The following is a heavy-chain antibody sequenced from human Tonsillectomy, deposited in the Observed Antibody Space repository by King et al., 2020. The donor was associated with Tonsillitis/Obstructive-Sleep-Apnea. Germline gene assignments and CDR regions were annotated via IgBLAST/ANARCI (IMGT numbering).Heavy chain of an antibody. CDR2: IYWDDDK. V-gene: IGHV2-5*02. CDR1: GFSLSTSGVG. Sequence: ITLKESGPTLVKPTQTLTPTCTFSGFSLSTSGVGVGWIRQPPGKALEWLALIYWDDDKRYSPSLKSRLTITKDTSKNQVVLTMTNMDPVDTATYYCAHSPQWYYYYDSSGYYSVWFDPWGQGTLVTVSS. J-gene: IGHJ5*02. D-gene: IGHD3-22*01. CDR3: AHSPQWYYYYDSSGYYSVWFDP.